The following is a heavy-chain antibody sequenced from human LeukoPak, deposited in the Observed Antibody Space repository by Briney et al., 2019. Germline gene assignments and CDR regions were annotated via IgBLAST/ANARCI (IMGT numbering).Heavy chain of an antibody. Sequence: GASVKVSCKASGYTFTSYYMHWVRQAPGQGLEWMGIINPSGGSTSYAQKFQGRVTMTRDMSTSTVYMELSSLRSEDTAVYYCARDYQGGHLYYYDSSGFTSWGQGTLVTVSS. CDR3: ARDYQGGHLYYYDSSGFTS. CDR2: INPSGGST. J-gene: IGHJ4*02. V-gene: IGHV1-46*01. D-gene: IGHD3-22*01. CDR1: GYTFTSYY.